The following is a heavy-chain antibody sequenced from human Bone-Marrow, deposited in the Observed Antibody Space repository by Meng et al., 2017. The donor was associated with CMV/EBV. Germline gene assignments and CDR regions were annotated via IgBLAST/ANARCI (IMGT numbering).Heavy chain of an antibody. Sequence: SETLSLTCTVSDGSISSSSYYWSWIRQPPGKGLEWIGEINHSGSTNYNPSLKSRVTISVDTSKNQFSLKLSSVTAADTAVYYCARDRGGNPHYYYGMDVWGQGTTVTVSS. J-gene: IGHJ6*02. CDR2: INHSGST. V-gene: IGHV4-39*07. D-gene: IGHD2-15*01. CDR1: DGSISSSSYY. CDR3: ARDRGGNPHYYYGMDV.